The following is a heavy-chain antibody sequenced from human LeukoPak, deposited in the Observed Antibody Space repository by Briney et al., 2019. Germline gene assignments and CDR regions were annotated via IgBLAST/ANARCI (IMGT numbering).Heavy chain of an antibody. V-gene: IGHV1-18*01. CDR1: GYTFSSSG. Sequence: GASVKVSCKASGYTFSSSGISWVRQAPGQGLEWMGWISTYNTKTNYAQKFQGRVTMTTDTSTSTVYMELRSLRSDDTAVYYCAREPPATFWNYAYYYYYMDVWGKGTTVTVSS. CDR2: ISTYNTKT. J-gene: IGHJ6*03. D-gene: IGHD1-7*01. CDR3: AREPPATFWNYAYYYYYMDV.